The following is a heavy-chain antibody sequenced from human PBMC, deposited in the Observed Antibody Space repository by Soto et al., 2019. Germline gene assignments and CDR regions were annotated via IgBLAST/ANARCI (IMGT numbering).Heavy chain of an antibody. Sequence: PSETLSLTCAVSGYSISTGFNWAWIRQPPGKGLEWIGYIYHSGSTYYNPSLKSRVTISVDRSKNQSSLKLSSVTAADTAVYYCARVVVYYDSSGYFDYWGQGTLVTVSS. J-gene: IGHJ4*02. V-gene: IGHV4-38-2*01. CDR2: IYHSGST. CDR1: GYSISTGFN. D-gene: IGHD3-22*01. CDR3: ARVVVYYDSSGYFDY.